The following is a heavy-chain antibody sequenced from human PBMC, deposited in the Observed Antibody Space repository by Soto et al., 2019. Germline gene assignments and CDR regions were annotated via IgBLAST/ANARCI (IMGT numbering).Heavy chain of an antibody. V-gene: IGHV1-46*01. CDR2: INPSGGST. J-gene: IGHJ4*02. CDR3: ARAGSGRENGGSYRPSPDYFDY. CDR1: GYTFTSYY. Sequence: ASVKVSCKASGYTFTSYYMHWVRQAPGQGLEWMGIINPSGGSTSYAQKFQGRVTMTRDTSTSTVYMELSSLRSEDTAVYYCARAGSGRENGGSYRPSPDYFDYWGQGTLVTVSS. D-gene: IGHD1-26*01.